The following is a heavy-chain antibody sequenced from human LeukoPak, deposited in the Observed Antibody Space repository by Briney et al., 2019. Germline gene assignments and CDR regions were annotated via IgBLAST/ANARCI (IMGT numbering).Heavy chain of an antibody. CDR1: GGSITSYY. CDR3: ARDYGSSTGNWFDP. CDR2: LYTSGST. J-gene: IGHJ5*02. D-gene: IGHD2-2*01. Sequence: PSETLSLTCTVSGGSITSYYWSWIRQPAGKGLEWIGPLYTSGSTNFNPSLKSRVTMSVDTSKNQFSLKLISVTAADTAVYYCARDYGSSTGNWFDPWGQGTLVTVSS. V-gene: IGHV4-4*07.